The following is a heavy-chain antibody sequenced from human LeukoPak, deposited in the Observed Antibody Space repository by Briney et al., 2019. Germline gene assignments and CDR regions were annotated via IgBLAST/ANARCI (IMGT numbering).Heavy chain of an antibody. CDR3: ARVRLRYYYMDV. Sequence: GSSVKVSCRASGYNFTHYYIHWVRQAPGQGLEWMGIINPSGGSTSYAQKFQGRVTMTRDMSTSTVYMELSSLRSEDTAVYYCARVRLRYYYMDVWGKGTTVTVSS. CDR2: INPSGGST. V-gene: IGHV1-46*01. CDR1: GYNFTHYY. J-gene: IGHJ6*03. D-gene: IGHD5-18*01.